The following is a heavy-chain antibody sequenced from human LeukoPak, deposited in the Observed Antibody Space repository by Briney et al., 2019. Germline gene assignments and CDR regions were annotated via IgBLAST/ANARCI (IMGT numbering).Heavy chain of an antibody. D-gene: IGHD4-17*01. Sequence: GESLKISCKVSGYIFSNYWIGWVRQMPGKGLEWMGIIYPGDSDSRCSPSFQGQVTLSVDKSINTAYLQWSSLKASDTAMYYCARSMTTVTPLDYWGQGTLVTVSS. V-gene: IGHV5-51*01. J-gene: IGHJ4*02. CDR2: IYPGDSDS. CDR3: ARSMTTVTPLDY. CDR1: GYIFSNYW.